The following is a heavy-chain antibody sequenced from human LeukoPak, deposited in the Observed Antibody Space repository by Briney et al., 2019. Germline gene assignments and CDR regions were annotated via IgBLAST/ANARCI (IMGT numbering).Heavy chain of an antibody. CDR3: ARDSPVRYYYMDV. J-gene: IGHJ6*03. CDR1: AYTPTAYY. Sequence: SVKPSCKPSAYTPTAYYMHWVRQPPGHGREWRVWINPSSGGTNYAQKFQGRVTMTRDTSISTAYMELSRPRSDDTDVYYCARDSPVRYYYMDVWGKGTTVTVSS. V-gene: IGHV1-2*02. CDR2: INPSSGGT.